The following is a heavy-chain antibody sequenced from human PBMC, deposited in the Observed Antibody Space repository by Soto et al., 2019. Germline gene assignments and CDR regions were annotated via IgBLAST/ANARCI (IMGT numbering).Heavy chain of an antibody. V-gene: IGHV4-59*01. CDR2: IYFSGST. Sequence: PSETLSLTCTVSGGSMYGYCWNWIRQPPGKGPEWLGYIYFSGSTNYNPSLKSRVTISIDTSNTQFSLRLSSVSAADTAVYYCAREEAVPGTPLDSWGQGIVVTAPQ. CDR3: AREEAVPGTPLDS. CDR1: GGSMYGYC. J-gene: IGHJ4*02. D-gene: IGHD6-19*01.